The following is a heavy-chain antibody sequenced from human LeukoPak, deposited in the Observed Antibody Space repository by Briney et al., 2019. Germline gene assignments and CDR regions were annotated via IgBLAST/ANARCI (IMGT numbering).Heavy chain of an antibody. CDR2: IWFDGGNK. J-gene: IGHJ4*02. CDR1: GFTFGSYG. D-gene: IGHD3-22*01. Sequence: GGSLRLSCAASGFTFGSYGMHWLRQAPGKGLEWVAAIWFDGGNKYYADSVKGRFTISRDNSENTLYLQMNRLRAEDTAVYYCARDGEDDSSGHYKPFDYWGQGTLVTVSS. CDR3: ARDGEDDSSGHYKPFDY. V-gene: IGHV3-33*01.